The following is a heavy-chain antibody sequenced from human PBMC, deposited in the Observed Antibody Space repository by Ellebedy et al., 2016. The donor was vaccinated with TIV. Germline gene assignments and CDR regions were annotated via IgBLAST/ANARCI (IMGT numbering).Heavy chain of an antibody. D-gene: IGHD5-18*01. V-gene: IGHV1-18*04. CDR2: ISSHNGNS. CDR1: GYKFINYG. CDR3: ARTRYSSSWPDF. J-gene: IGHJ4*02. Sequence: AASVKVSCKASGYKFINYGYTWVRQAPGQGLEWVGYISSHNGNSNYGKNFEGRVTMTTDRPTATVFMELGSLRSDDTAMYYCARTRYSSSWPDFWGQGTLVIVSS.